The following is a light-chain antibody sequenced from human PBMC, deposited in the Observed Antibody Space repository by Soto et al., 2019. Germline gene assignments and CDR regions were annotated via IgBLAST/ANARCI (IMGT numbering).Light chain of an antibody. J-gene: IGKJ1*01. CDR2: DAS. Sequence: EIVLTQSPGTLSLSPGETATLSCRASQSVSSYLAWYRQKPGQAPRLLIYDASNRATGIPARFSGSGSGTDFTLTISSLEPEDFAVYYCQQRSNWRWTFGQGTKVDIK. CDR3: QQRSNWRWT. V-gene: IGKV3-11*01. CDR1: QSVSSY.